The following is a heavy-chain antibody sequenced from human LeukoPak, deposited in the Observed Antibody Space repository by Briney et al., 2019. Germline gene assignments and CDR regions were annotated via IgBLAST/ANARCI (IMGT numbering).Heavy chain of an antibody. V-gene: IGHV4-4*07. CDR1: GGSISLYY. Sequence: PSETLSLTCTVSGGSISLYYWNWIRQPAGKGLKGIGRIFTSGITNYNPSLKSRVTMSVDTSKNQFSLNLSSVIAADTAIYYCARETSGTYYNPLGYMDVWGKGTTVTVSS. CDR3: ARETSGTYYNPLGYMDV. D-gene: IGHD3-10*01. CDR2: IFTSGIT. J-gene: IGHJ6*03.